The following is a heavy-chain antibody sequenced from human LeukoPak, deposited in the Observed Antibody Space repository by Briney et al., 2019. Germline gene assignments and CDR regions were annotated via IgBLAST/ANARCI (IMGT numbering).Heavy chain of an antibody. V-gene: IGHV3-30*02. Sequence: GGSLRLSCAAAGFTFSSYGMHWVRQAPGKGLEWGAFIRYDGSNKYYADSVKGRFTISRDNSKNTLYLQMNSLRAEDTAVYYCAKGSGDGYNSFDYWGQGTLVTVSS. CDR3: AKGSGDGYNSFDY. J-gene: IGHJ4*02. D-gene: IGHD5-24*01. CDR2: IRYDGSNK. CDR1: GFTFSSYG.